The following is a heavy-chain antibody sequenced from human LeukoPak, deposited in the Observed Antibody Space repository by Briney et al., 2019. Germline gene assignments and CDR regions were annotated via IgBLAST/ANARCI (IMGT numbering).Heavy chain of an antibody. D-gene: IGHD3-22*01. Sequence: SETLSLTCTVSGGSLSSGRYYWSWVRQPAGRGLEWIGRIYTSGSTNYNPSLKSRVTISVDTSKNQFSLKLSSVTAADTAVYYCAIDSSGKKYYYYGMDVWGQGTTVTVSS. CDR2: IYTSGST. CDR3: AIDSSGKKYYYYGMDV. CDR1: GGSLSSGRYY. V-gene: IGHV4-61*02. J-gene: IGHJ6*02.